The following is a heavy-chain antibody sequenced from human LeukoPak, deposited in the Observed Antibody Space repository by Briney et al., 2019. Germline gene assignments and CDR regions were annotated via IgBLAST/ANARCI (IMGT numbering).Heavy chain of an antibody. CDR1: GGSFSGYY. D-gene: IGHD3-10*01. V-gene: IGHV4-34*01. J-gene: IGHJ4*02. Sequence: PSETLSLTCVVYGGSFSGYYWSWIRQPPGKGLEWIGEINQSGSTNYNPSLKSRVTISVDTSKNQFSLRVSSVTAADTAVYYCARLYGSGSYYRHWGQGTLATVSS. CDR3: ARLYGSGSYYRH. CDR2: INQSGST.